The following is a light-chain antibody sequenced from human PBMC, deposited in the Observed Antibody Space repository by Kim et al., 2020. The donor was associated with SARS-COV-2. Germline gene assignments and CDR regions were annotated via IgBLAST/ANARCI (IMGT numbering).Light chain of an antibody. V-gene: IGKV1-16*01. CDR3: QQYSSYPIA. Sequence: DIQMTQSPSSLSASVGDRVTITCRASQDISNYLLWFQQKPGKAPKSLIYEASSLKSGVPSRFSGSGSGTDFTLTINSLQPEDFATHYCQQYSSYPIAFGQGTRLEIK. J-gene: IGKJ5*01. CDR2: EAS. CDR1: QDISNY.